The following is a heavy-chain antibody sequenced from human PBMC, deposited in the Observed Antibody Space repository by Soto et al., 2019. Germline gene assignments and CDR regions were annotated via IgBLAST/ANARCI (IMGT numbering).Heavy chain of an antibody. Sequence: GGSLRLSCAASGFTFSGSAMHWVRQASGKGLEWVGRIRSKANSYATAYAASVKGRFTISRDDSKNTAYLQMNSLKTEDTAVYYCTRHLAPYYYDSSGYSFDAFDIWGQGTMVTVSS. CDR2: IRSKANSYAT. CDR3: TRHLAPYYYDSSGYSFDAFDI. J-gene: IGHJ3*02. V-gene: IGHV3-73*01. D-gene: IGHD3-22*01. CDR1: GFTFSGSA.